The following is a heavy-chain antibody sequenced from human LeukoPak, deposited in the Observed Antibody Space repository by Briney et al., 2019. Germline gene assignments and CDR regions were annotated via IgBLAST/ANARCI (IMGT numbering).Heavy chain of an antibody. V-gene: IGHV3-74*01. D-gene: IGHD4-17*01. Sequence: GGSLRLSCAASGFTFSTYWMHWVRQAPGKGLVWVSRINSDGSIINYADSVKGRFTISRDNAKKTLYLHMNSLRAEDTAVYYCVLVTTGSWGQGTMVTVS. J-gene: IGHJ3*01. CDR2: INSDGSII. CDR1: GFTFSTYW. CDR3: VLVTTGS.